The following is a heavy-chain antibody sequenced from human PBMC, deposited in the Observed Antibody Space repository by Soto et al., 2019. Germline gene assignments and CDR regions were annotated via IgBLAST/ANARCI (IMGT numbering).Heavy chain of an antibody. CDR1: GGSFSGYY. CDR3: ARREYNFWGIAAAGNWFDP. J-gene: IGHJ5*02. D-gene: IGHD6-13*01. V-gene: IGHV4-34*01. CDR2: INHSGST. Sequence: SETLSLTCAVYGGSFSGYYWSWIRQPPGKWLEWIGEINHSGSTNYNPSLKSRVTISVDTSKNQFSLKLSSVTAADTAVYYCARREYNFWGIAAAGNWFDPWGQGXLVTVYS.